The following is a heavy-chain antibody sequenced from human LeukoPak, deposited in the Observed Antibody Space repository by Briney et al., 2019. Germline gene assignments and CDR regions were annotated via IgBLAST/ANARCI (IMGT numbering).Heavy chain of an antibody. CDR3: AKDDAWLRFGE. D-gene: IGHD3-10*01. Sequence: GGSLRLSCAASGVTFSSYAVSWVRQAPGKGLEWVSAISDSGAGTYYADSVKGRFTISRDNSKNTVYLQMNSLSDEDTAVYYCAKDDAWLRFGEWSQGTLVTVSS. CDR2: ISDSGAGT. V-gene: IGHV3-23*01. CDR1: GVTFSSYA. J-gene: IGHJ4*02.